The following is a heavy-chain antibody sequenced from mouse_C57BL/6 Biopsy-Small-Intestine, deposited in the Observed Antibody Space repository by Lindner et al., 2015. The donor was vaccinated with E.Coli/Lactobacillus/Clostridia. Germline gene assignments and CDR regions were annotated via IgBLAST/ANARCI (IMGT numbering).Heavy chain of an antibody. J-gene: IGHJ4*01. CDR3: ARRRTGGTSSVCLDY. V-gene: IGHV1-77*01. D-gene: IGHD6-2*01. CDR1: GYTFTDYY. Sequence: SVKVSCKASGYTFTDYYIHWVRQAPGQGLEWMGKINPGGGTRYYAQQFQGRVTMTRDTSTSTVYMEMSSLRSEDSAVYYCARRRTGGTSSVCLDYWGQGTLVTVSS. CDR2: INPGGGTR.